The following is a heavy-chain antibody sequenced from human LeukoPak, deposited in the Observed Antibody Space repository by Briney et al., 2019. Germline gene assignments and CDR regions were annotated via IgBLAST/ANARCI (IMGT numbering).Heavy chain of an antibody. CDR2: ISGSGGST. J-gene: IGHJ4*02. V-gene: IGHV3-23*01. D-gene: IGHD3-3*01. CDR1: GFTFSNAW. CDR3: AKDMPLNYDFWSGYPYYFDY. Sequence: GGSLRLSCAASGFTFSNAWMSWVRQAPGKGLEWVSAISGSGGSTYYADSVKGRFTISRDNSKNTLYLQMNSLRAEDTAVYYCAKDMPLNYDFWSGYPYYFDYWGQGTLVTVSS.